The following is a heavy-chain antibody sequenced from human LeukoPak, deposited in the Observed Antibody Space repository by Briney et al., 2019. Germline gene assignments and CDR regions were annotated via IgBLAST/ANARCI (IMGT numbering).Heavy chain of an antibody. D-gene: IGHD2-2*01. CDR1: GGFISSYY. J-gene: IGHJ5*02. Sequence: SETLSLTCTVSGGFISSYYGCWIRQPAGKGLEWIGRISTSGSPNYNPSVKSRVTMSVDTSKNQLSLKLRSVTAAATPVYYCVREAGYVSRFDPWRQGTLLTVSS. V-gene: IGHV4-4*07. CDR3: VREAGYVSRFDP. CDR2: ISTSGSP.